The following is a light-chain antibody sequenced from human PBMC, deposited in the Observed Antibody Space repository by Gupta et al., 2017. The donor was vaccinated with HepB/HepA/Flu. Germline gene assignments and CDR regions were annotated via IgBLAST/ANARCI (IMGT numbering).Light chain of an antibody. Sequence: QSALTQPASVSGSPGQSITISCTGTSSDVGGYNYVSWYQQHPGRAPKLMSYDVNNRPSGVSDRFSGSKSGNTASLTISGLQAEDEADYYCSSYTGSSTRVVFGGGTKLTVL. CDR1: SSDVGGYNY. CDR3: SSYTGSSTRVV. CDR2: DVN. V-gene: IGLV2-14*03. J-gene: IGLJ2*01.